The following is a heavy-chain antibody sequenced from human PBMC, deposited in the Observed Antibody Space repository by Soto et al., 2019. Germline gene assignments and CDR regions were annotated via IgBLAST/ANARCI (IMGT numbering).Heavy chain of an antibody. CDR1: GYTFTTSG. Sequence: QVHLVQSGVEVKKPGASVKVSCKASGYTFTTSGISWVRQAPGQGLEWMGWINPYNGYTNYAREVQGRVTLTTDTSMSTAYMELRSLRSDDTAVYYCTREARNEAHCWGQGTLVTVSS. V-gene: IGHV1-18*01. J-gene: IGHJ4*02. CDR3: TREARNEAHC. CDR2: INPYNGYT. D-gene: IGHD1-1*01.